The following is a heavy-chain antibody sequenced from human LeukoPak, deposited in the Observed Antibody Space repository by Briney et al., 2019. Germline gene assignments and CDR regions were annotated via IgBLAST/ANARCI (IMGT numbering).Heavy chain of an antibody. J-gene: IGHJ6*02. CDR1: GGSISSYY. CDR3: ARPAIYGDYDSYGMDV. CDR2: IYYSGST. Sequence: PSETLSLTCTVSGGSISSYYWSWIRQPPGKGLEWIGSIYYSGSTYYNPSLKSRVTISVDTSKNQFSLKLSSVTAADTAVYYCARPAIYGDYDSYGMDVWGQGTTVTVSS. V-gene: IGHV4-39*01. D-gene: IGHD4-17*01.